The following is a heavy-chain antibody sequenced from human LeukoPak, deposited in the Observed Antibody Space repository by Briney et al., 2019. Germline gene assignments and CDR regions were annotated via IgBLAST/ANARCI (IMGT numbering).Heavy chain of an antibody. CDR2: INPNSGGT. CDR1: GYTFTGYY. CDR3: ARDLVVVAARKTGWFDP. Sequence: ASVKVSCKASGYTFTGYYMHWVRQAPGQGLEWMGWINPNSGGTNYAQKFQGRVTMTRDTSISTAYMELSRLRSDDTAVYYCARDLVVVAARKTGWFDPWGQGTLVTVSS. J-gene: IGHJ5*02. V-gene: IGHV1-2*02. D-gene: IGHD2-15*01.